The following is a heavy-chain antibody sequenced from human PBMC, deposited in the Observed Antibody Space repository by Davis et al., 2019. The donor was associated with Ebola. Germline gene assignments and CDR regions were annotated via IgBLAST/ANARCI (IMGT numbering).Heavy chain of an antibody. CDR2: IYYTGST. CDR1: GASIISPNNY. Sequence: PSETLSLTCTVSGASIISPNNYWGWVRQPPGKGLEWIGSIYYTGSTTYNPSLKSRVTISVDTSKNQFSLKLSSVTAADTAVYYCARGHRGYSYGPDGYWGQGTLVTVSS. D-gene: IGHD5-18*01. CDR3: ARGHRGYSYGPDGY. V-gene: IGHV4-39*07. J-gene: IGHJ4*02.